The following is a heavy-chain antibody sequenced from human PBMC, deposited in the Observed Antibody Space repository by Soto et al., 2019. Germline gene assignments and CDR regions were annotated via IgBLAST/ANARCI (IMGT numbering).Heavy chain of an antibody. D-gene: IGHD3-9*01. CDR3: ARGGNGYHTLPGFSSHY. V-gene: IGHV4-30-4*01. CDR1: GGSISSGDYY. Sequence: QVQLQESGPGLLKPSQTLSLTCTVSGGSISSGDYYWTWMRQPPGKGLEWIGYIYCCGYTYYNPSLKSRITISVDTSKNQFSLKLTSVTAADTAVYFCARGGNGYHTLPGFSSHYWGQGTRVTVSS. CDR2: IYCCGYT. J-gene: IGHJ4*02.